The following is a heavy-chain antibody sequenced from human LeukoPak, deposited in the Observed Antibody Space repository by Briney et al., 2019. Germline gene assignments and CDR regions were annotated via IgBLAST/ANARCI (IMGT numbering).Heavy chain of an antibody. CDR3: ARDRHAIYDYVWGSYPDDAFDI. CDR1: GYTFNSYG. D-gene: IGHD3-16*02. CDR2: ISAFNGNT. Sequence: APVKVSCKASGYTFNSYGISWVRQAPGQGLEWVGWISAFNGNTNFAQKLQGRVTMTTDTSTSTAYMELRSLRSDDTAVYYCARDRHAIYDYVWGSYPDDAFDIWGQGTMVTVSS. V-gene: IGHV1-18*01. J-gene: IGHJ3*02.